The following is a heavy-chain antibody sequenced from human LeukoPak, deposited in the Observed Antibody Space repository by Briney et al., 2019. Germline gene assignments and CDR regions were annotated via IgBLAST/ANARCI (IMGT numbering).Heavy chain of an antibody. CDR2: ISAYYGNT. CDR3: ARDGGYDFWSGSRGWFDP. D-gene: IGHD3-3*01. V-gene: IGHV1-18*01. Sequence: ASVKVSCKASGYTFTSYGISWVRQAPGQGLEWMGWISAYYGNTNYAQKLQGRVTMTTDTSTSTAYMELRSLRSDDTAVYYCARDGGYDFWSGSRGWFDPWGQGTLVTVSS. CDR1: GYTFTSYG. J-gene: IGHJ5*02.